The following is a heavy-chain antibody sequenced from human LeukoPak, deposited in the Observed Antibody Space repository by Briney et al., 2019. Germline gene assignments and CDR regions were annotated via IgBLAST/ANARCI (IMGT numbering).Heavy chain of an antibody. CDR3: ARGQTDLLRNYFDY. CDR2: IYAGGNT. V-gene: IGHV3-66*01. CDR1: GFTFGDYA. Sequence: GGSLRLSCTASGFTFGDYAMSWVRQAPGKGLEWLSIIYAGGNTYSADSVKGRFTISRDNSRNTVYLQMNNLRDDDTAVYYCARGQTDLLRNYFDYWGPGTPVTVSS. J-gene: IGHJ4*02.